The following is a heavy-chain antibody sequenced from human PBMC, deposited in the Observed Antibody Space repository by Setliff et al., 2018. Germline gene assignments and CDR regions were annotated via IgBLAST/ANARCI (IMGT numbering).Heavy chain of an antibody. CDR2: INPNSGGT. CDR3: ARDSGYVRLLSASDI. CDR1: GYTFTGYY. D-gene: IGHD5-12*01. Sequence: ASVKVSCKASGYTFTGYYMRWVRQAPGQGLEWMGWINPNSGGTNYAQKFQGRVTMTRDTSISTAYMELSRLRSGDTAVYYCARDSGYVRLLSASDIWGQGTMVTVSS. J-gene: IGHJ3*02. V-gene: IGHV1-2*02.